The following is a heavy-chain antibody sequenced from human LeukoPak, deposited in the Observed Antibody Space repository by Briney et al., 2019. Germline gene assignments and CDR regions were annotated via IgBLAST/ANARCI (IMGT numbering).Heavy chain of an antibody. V-gene: IGHV3-11*01. CDR2: ISSSGSTI. Sequence: GGSLRLSCAASGFTFSDYYMSWLRQAPGKGLEWVSYISSSGSTIYYADSVKGRFTISRDNAKDSLYLQMNSLRAEDTAVYYCASDIAVAGNYYGMDVWGQGTTVTVSS. J-gene: IGHJ6*02. D-gene: IGHD6-19*01. CDR3: ASDIAVAGNYYGMDV. CDR1: GFTFSDYY.